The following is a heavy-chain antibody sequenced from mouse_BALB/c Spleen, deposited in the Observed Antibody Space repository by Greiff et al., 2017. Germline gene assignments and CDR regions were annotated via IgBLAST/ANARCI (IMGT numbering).Heavy chain of an antibody. V-gene: IGHV5-9-4*01. CDR1: GFTFSSYA. D-gene: IGHD1-1*01. J-gene: IGHJ4*01. CDR3: AREGITTVVNAMDY. CDR2: ISSGGSYT. Sequence: VQLKESGGGLVKPGGSLKLSCAASGFTFSSYAMSWVRQSPEKRLEWVAEISSGGSYTYYPDTVTGRFTISRDNAKNTLYLEMSSLRSEDTAMYYCAREGITTVVNAMDYWGQGTSVTVAS.